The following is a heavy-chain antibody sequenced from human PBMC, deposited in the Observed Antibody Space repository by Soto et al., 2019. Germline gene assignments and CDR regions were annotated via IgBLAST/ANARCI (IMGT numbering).Heavy chain of an antibody. D-gene: IGHD5-12*01. CDR1: GYTFTGYY. J-gene: IGHJ6*02. Sequence: ASVKVSCKASGYTFTGYYMHWVRQAPGQGLEWMGWINPNSGGTNYAQKFQGWVTMTRDTSISTAYMELSRLRSDDTAVYYCARDRYSGYDEDYYYGMDVWGQGTTVTVSS. CDR3: ARDRYSGYDEDYYYGMDV. V-gene: IGHV1-2*04. CDR2: INPNSGGT.